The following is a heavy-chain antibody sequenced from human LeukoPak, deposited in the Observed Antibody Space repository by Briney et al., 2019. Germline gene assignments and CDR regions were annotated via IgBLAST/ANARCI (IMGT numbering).Heavy chain of an antibody. D-gene: IGHD6-19*01. CDR3: AKDTAAVAGYFDY. Sequence: GGSLRLSCAASGFTFSSSAMSWVRQAPGKGLEWVSGISAGGGATYYADSVKGRFTISRDNSKNTLYLQMNSLRAEDTAVYYCAKDTAAVAGYFDYWGQGTLVTVSS. CDR1: GFTFSSSA. CDR2: ISAGGGAT. V-gene: IGHV3-23*01. J-gene: IGHJ4*02.